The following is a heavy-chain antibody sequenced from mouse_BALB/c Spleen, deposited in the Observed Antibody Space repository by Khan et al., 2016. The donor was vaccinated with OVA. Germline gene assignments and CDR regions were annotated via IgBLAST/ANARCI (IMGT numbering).Heavy chain of an antibody. CDR3: ARSIMAN. V-gene: IGHV3-2*02. CDR2: ISYSGST. CDR1: GYSITSDYA. Sequence: EVQLQQSGPGLVKPSQSLSLTCTVTGYSITSDYAWNWIRQFPENQLGWMGYISYSGSTSYNPTLKSRISITRDTSKNQFFLQLNSVTTEDTATYYSARSIMANWGQGTTLTVSS. J-gene: IGHJ2*01.